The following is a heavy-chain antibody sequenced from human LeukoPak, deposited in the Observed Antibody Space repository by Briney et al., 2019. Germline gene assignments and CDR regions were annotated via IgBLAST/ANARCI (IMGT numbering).Heavy chain of an antibody. V-gene: IGHV4-59*01. Sequence: SETLSLTCTVSGGPISSYYWSWIRQPPGKGLEWIGYIYYSGSTNYNPSLKSRVTISVDTSKNQSSLKLSSVTAADTAVYYCARDTSVAGTNWFDPWGQGTLVTVSS. D-gene: IGHD6-19*01. CDR3: ARDTSVAGTNWFDP. J-gene: IGHJ5*02. CDR2: IYYSGST. CDR1: GGPISSYY.